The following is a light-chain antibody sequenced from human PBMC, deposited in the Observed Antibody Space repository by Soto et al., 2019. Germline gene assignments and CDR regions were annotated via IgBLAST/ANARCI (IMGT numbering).Light chain of an antibody. J-gene: IGLJ1*01. CDR2: GVN. CDR1: SNGIGTYEY. Sequence: QSALAQPASVSGSPGQSITISCTGSSNGIGTYEYVSWHQHHPGRAPKLIIFGVNDRPSGISDRFSGSKSGNTASLTIFGLQLEDEAVYYCSSYTTGSTLPWVFGTGTKVTVL. CDR3: SSYTTGSTLPWV. V-gene: IGLV2-14*01.